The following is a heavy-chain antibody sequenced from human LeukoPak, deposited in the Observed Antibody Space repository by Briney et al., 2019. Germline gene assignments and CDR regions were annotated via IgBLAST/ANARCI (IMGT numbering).Heavy chain of an antibody. CDR1: GFTFSSYG. D-gene: IGHD3-10*01. CDR3: AGPQTSGWRGFDY. J-gene: IGHJ4*02. CDR2: IWYDGSNK. Sequence: GGSLRLSCAASGFTFSSYGMHWVRQAPGKGLEWVAVIWYDGSNKYYADSVKGRFTISRDNSKNTLYLQMNSLRAEDTAVYYCAGPQTSGWRGFDYWGQGTLVTVSS. V-gene: IGHV3-33*01.